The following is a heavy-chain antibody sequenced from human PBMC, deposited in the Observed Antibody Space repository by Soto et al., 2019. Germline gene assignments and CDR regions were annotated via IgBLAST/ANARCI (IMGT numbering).Heavy chain of an antibody. J-gene: IGHJ4*02. CDR1: GFTFSSYA. V-gene: IGHV3-23*01. D-gene: IGHD3-10*01. CDR3: AKDHYYGSGSYSFDY. CDR2: ISGSGGST. Sequence: EVQLLESGGVLVQPGGSLRLSCAASGFTFSSYAMSWVRQAPGKGLEWVSAISGSGGSTYYADSVKGRFTISRDNSKNTLYLQMNSLRAEDTAVYYCAKDHYYGSGSYSFDYWGQGTLVTVSS.